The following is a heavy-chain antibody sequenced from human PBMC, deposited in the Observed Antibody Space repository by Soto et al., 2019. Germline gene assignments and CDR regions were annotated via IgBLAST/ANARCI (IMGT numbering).Heavy chain of an antibody. CDR1: GFTFSSYA. D-gene: IGHD3-22*01. CDR2: ISGSGSTI. J-gene: IGHJ4*02. Sequence: GGSLRLSCAASGFTFSSYAVSWVRQAPGKGPEWISSISGSGSTIYYADSVKGRFTISRDNSKNTLYLQMSSLRAEDTAVYYCAKVFYYYDSSGYYYFGYWGQGTLVTVSS. V-gene: IGHV3-23*01. CDR3: AKVFYYYDSSGYYYFGY.